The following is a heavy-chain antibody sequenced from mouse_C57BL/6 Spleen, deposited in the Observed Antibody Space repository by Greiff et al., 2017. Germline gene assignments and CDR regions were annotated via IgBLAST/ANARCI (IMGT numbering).Heavy chain of an antibody. Sequence: EVQRVESGGGLVQPGGSMKLSCVASGFTFSNYWMNWVRQSPEKGLEWVAQIRLKSDNYATPYAESVQGRFTISRDEAKSSVYLQMNNLRAEDAGIYYCTVVRGYYEAWFAYWGQGTLVTVSA. CDR3: TVVRGYYEAWFAY. J-gene: IGHJ3*01. V-gene: IGHV6-3*01. D-gene: IGHD2-3*01. CDR2: IRLKSDNYAT. CDR1: GFTFSNYW.